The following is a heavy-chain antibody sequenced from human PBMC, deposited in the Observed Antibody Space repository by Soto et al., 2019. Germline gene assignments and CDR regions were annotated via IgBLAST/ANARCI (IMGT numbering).Heavy chain of an antibody. CDR1: GGSISSYY. V-gene: IGHV4-59*01. Sequence: PSETLSLTCTVSGGSISSYYWIWIRQPPGKGLEWIGYIYYSGSTNYNPSLKSRVTISVDTSKNQFSLKLSSVTAADTAVYYCATTPVGWFDLWGQGTLVTLSS. CDR3: ATTPVGWFDL. CDR2: IYYSGST. J-gene: IGHJ5*02.